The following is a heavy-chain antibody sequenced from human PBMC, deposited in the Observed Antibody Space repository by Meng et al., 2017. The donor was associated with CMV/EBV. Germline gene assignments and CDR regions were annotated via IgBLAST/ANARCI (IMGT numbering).Heavy chain of an antibody. V-gene: IGHV1-8*02. CDR1: GGTFSSYA. D-gene: IGHD6-6*01. Sequence: ASVKVSCKASGGTFSSYAISWVRQAPGQGLEWMGWMNPNSGNTGYAQKFQGRVTMTRNTSISTAYMELSSLRSEDTAVYYCASRTSSIAARNYYYGMDVWGQGTTVTVSS. J-gene: IGHJ6*02. CDR3: ASRTSSIAARNYYYGMDV. CDR2: MNPNSGNT.